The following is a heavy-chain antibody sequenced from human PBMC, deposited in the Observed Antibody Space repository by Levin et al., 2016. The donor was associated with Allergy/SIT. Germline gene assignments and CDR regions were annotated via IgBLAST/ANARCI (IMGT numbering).Heavy chain of an antibody. Sequence: VRQAPGKGLEWVGRIKSKSSGGATDYAAPVKARFTISRDDSKNTLYLQMNSLKTEDTAVYYCTTKHYYGSGMGLGMDVWGQGTTVTVSS. D-gene: IGHD3-10*01. CDR3: TTKHYYGSGMGLGMDV. V-gene: IGHV3-15*01. CDR2: IKSKSSGGAT. J-gene: IGHJ6*02.